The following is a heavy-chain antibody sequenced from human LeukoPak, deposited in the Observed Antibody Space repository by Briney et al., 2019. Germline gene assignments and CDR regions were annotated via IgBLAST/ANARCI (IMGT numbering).Heavy chain of an antibody. CDR3: ARGAYYGSHTNWFDP. CDR2: ISAYNGNT. CDR1: GYTFTSYG. D-gene: IGHD3-10*01. V-gene: IGHV1-18*01. J-gene: IGHJ5*02. Sequence: ASVTVSCKASGYTFTSYGISWVRQAPGQGLEWMGWISAYNGNTNYAQKLQGRVTMTTDTTTSKAYMELRSLRSDDTALHYSARGAYYGSHTNWFDPWGQGTLVIVSS.